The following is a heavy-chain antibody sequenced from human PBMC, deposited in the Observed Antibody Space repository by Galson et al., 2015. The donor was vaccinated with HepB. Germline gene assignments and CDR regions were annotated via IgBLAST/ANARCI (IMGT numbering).Heavy chain of an antibody. V-gene: IGHV3-30-3*01. J-gene: IGHJ4*02. CDR2: ISYDGSNK. CDR1: GFTFSSYV. CDR3: ARDWDYYHSSGYDY. D-gene: IGHD3-22*01. Sequence: SLRLSCAASGFTFSSYVMHWVRQAPGKGLEWVAVISYDGSNKYYADSVKGRFTISRDNSKNTLYLQMNNLRAEDTAVYYCARDWDYYHSSGYDYWGRGTLVTVSS.